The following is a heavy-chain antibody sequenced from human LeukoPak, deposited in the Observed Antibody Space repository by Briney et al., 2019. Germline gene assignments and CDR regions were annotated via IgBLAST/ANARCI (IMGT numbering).Heavy chain of an antibody. Sequence: ASVKVSCKASGYTFTGYYMHWVRQAPGQGLEWMGWINPNSGGTNYAQKFQGRVTMTRDTSISTAYMELSRLRPDDTAVYYCARVANYYDSSGYYYWGQGTLVTVSS. CDR3: ARVANYYDSSGYYY. D-gene: IGHD3-22*01. V-gene: IGHV1-2*02. CDR1: GYTFTGYY. J-gene: IGHJ4*02. CDR2: INPNSGGT.